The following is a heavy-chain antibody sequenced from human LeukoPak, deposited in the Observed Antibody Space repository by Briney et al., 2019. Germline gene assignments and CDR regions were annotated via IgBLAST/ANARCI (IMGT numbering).Heavy chain of an antibody. V-gene: IGHV1-18*04. CDR3: ALVGATGSFDY. CDR2: ISAYNGNT. Sequence: GASVKVSCKASGYTFTSYYVHWVRQAPGQGLEWMGWISAYNGNTNYAQKLQGRVTMTTDTSTSTAYMELRSLRSDDTAVYYCALVGATGSFDYWGQGTLVTVSS. D-gene: IGHD1-26*01. CDR1: GYTFTSYY. J-gene: IGHJ4*02.